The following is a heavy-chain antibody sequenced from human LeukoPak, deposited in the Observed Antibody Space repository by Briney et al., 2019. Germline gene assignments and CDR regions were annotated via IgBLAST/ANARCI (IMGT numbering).Heavy chain of an antibody. D-gene: IGHD2-15*01. CDR3: AREPIVVVVAANNWFDP. Sequence: SETLSLTCAVYGGSFSGYYWSWIRQPPGKGLEWIGEINHSGSTNYNPSLKSRVTISVDTSKNQFSLKLSSVTAADTAVYYCAREPIVVVVAANNWFDPWGQGTLVTVSS. J-gene: IGHJ5*02. V-gene: IGHV4-34*01. CDR2: INHSGST. CDR1: GGSFSGYY.